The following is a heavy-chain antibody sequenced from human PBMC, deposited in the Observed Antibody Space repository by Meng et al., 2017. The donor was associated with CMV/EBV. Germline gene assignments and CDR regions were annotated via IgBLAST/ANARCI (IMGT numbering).Heavy chain of an antibody. V-gene: IGHV4-34*01. D-gene: IGHD3-10*01. Sequence: SETLSLTCAVYSGSFSGYYWSWIRQPPGKGLEWIGEINHSGSTNYNPSLKSRVTISVDTSKNQFSLKLSSVTAADTAVYYCARGRSFYGSGGYSYWGQGTLVTVSS. J-gene: IGHJ4*02. CDR3: ARGRSFYGSGGYSY. CDR1: SGSFSGYY. CDR2: INHSGST.